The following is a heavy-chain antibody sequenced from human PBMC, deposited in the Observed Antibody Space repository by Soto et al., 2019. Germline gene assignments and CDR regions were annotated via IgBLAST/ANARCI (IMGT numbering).Heavy chain of an antibody. D-gene: IGHD1-20*01. CDR3: AIVNNWNPKGWWFDP. Sequence: QVQLVQSGAEVKKPGSSVKVSCKASGGTFSSYAISWVRQAPGQGLEWMGGLIPIFGTANYAQKFQGRVTITADESTSTGDMELSSLRSADTAVYYCAIVNNWNPKGWWFDPWGQGTLVTVSS. CDR1: GGTFSSYA. V-gene: IGHV1-69*12. CDR2: LIPIFGTA. J-gene: IGHJ5*02.